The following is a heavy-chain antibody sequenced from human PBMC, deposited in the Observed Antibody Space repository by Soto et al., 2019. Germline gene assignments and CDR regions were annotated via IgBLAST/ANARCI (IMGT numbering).Heavy chain of an antibody. CDR2: IYPGDSDT. V-gene: IGHV5-51*01. CDR1: GYSFTSYW. Sequence: PGESLKISCKGSGYSFTSYWIGWVRQMPGKGLEWMGIIYPGDSDTRYSPSFQGQVTISADKSISTAYLQWSSLKASDTAMYYWARLRGSGSYSPDEDYYYYYMDVWGKGTTVTVS. D-gene: IGHD3-10*01. CDR3: ARLRGSGSYSPDEDYYYYYMDV. J-gene: IGHJ6*03.